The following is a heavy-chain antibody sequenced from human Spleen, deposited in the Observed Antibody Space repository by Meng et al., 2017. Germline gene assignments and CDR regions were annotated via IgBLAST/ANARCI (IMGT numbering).Heavy chain of an antibody. D-gene: IGHD1-26*01. J-gene: IGHJ4*02. Sequence: ASVKVSCKASGYTFPDYWLHWVRRAPGQGLEWMGRINPKSGDTHYAQRFQGRVTMTGDTSISTAYMELSGLRSDDTAMYYCARGWHSGSYLPVEPYYFDYWGQGTLVTVSS. CDR1: GYTFPDYW. CDR3: ARGWHSGSYLPVEPYYFDY. V-gene: IGHV1-2*06. CDR2: INPKSGDT.